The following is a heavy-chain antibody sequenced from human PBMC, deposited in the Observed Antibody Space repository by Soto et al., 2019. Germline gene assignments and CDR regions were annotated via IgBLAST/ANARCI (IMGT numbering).Heavy chain of an antibody. J-gene: IGHJ6*02. CDR2: ISAYNDDT. Sequence: QGQLVQSGTEVKKPGASVKVSCKTSGYTFTNYGLSWVRQAPGQGLEWMGWISAYNDDTKYAQKLQGRVTMTTDTSTSTAYMELRSLRSDGTAIYYWARAVCDAGSGRYSYAYSPPRYYAMAGWGQGTTVTVSS. V-gene: IGHV1-18*01. CDR1: GYTFTNYG. D-gene: IGHD5-18*01. CDR3: ARAVCDAGSGRYSYAYSPPRYYAMAG.